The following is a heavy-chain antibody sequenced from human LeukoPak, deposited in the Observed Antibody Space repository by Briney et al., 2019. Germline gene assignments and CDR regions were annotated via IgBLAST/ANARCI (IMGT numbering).Heavy chain of an antibody. CDR3: ARVRGGAFDI. J-gene: IGHJ3*02. CDR1: GFTFSGFG. D-gene: IGHD3-16*01. Sequence: GGSLRLSCAASGFTFSGFGMSWVRQAPGKGLEWVSGISGGPVSTSYADSVKGRFTISRDNSKNTLYLQMNSLRAEDTAVYYCARVRGGAFDIWGQGTMVTVSS. V-gene: IGHV3-23*01. CDR2: ISGGPVST.